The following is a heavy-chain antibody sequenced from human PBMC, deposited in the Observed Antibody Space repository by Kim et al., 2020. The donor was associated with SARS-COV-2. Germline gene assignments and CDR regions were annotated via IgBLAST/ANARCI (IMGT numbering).Heavy chain of an antibody. CDR3: AREAPITMVRGVILGGGFDP. Sequence: SVKVSCKASGGTFSSYAISWVRQAPVQGLEWMGGIIPIFGTANYAQKFQGRVTITADESTSTAYMELSSLRSEDTAVYYCAREAPITMVRGVILGGGFDPWGQGTLVTVSS. D-gene: IGHD3-10*01. V-gene: IGHV1-69*13. CDR2: IIPIFGTA. CDR1: GGTFSSYA. J-gene: IGHJ5*02.